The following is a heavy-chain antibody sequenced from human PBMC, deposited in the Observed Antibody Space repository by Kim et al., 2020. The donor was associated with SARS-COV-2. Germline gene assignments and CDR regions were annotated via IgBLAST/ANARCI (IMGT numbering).Heavy chain of an antibody. D-gene: IGHD2-2*01. CDR1: GGSISSSNW. Sequence: SETLSLTCAVSGGSISSSNWWSWVRQPPGKGLEWIGEIYHSGSTNYNPSLKSRVTISVDKSKNQFSLKLSSVTAADTAVYYCARADCGSTSCPTDYWGQGTLVTVSS. CDR3: ARADCGSTSCPTDY. V-gene: IGHV4-4*02. CDR2: IYHSGST. J-gene: IGHJ4*02.